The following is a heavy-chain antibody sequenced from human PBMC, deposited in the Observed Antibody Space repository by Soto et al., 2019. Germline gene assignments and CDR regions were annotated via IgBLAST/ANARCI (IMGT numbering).Heavy chain of an antibody. J-gene: IGHJ4*02. D-gene: IGHD3-22*01. Sequence: QVQLQESGPGLVKPSQTLSLTCTVSGGSISSGGYFWSWIRQHPGKGLEWIGHIYYSGSTYYNPSLKSRFTISIDTSNNQFSLKLSSVTAADTAVYYCAREYTSGTLDYWGQGTLVTVSS. CDR1: GGSISSGGYF. V-gene: IGHV4-31*03. CDR2: IYYSGST. CDR3: AREYTSGTLDY.